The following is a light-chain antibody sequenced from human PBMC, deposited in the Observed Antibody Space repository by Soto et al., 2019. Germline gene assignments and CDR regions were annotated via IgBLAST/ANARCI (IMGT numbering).Light chain of an antibody. CDR2: DAS. J-gene: IGKJ5*01. V-gene: IGKV3-15*01. CDR3: QHYVERSPIT. Sequence: EVVMRQSPASLSASPGERVTLSCRASQNIRSSLAWYQQRPGQAPRLLIYDASTRATGIPPRFSGSGSGTDFTLTISRLEPEDFALYYCQHYVERSPITFGQGTRLEIK. CDR1: QNIRSS.